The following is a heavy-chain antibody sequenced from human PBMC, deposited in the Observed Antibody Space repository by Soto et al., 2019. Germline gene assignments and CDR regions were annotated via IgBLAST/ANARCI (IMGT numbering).Heavy chain of an antibody. CDR2: VYYSGST. CDR3: VREWRDNYGAFYNWFDP. J-gene: IGHJ5*02. V-gene: IGHV4-30-4*01. D-gene: IGHD4-17*01. CDR1: GGSISSGDYY. Sequence: TSETLSLTCTVSGGSISSGDYYWSWIRQPPGKGLEWIGYVYYSGSTYSNPPLKSRVIISVDTSKNQFSLKLSSVTAADTAVYYCVREWRDNYGAFYNWFDPWGLGILVTVSS.